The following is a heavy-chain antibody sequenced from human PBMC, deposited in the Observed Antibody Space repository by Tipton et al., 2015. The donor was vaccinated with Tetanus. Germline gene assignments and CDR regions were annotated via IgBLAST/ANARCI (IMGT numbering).Heavy chain of an antibody. CDR3: ARKWDIVAVSAANYYGLDV. CDR1: GGTFSNYA. J-gene: IGHJ6*02. V-gene: IGHV1-69*01. D-gene: IGHD2-2*01. Sequence: QLVQSGPEVKKPGSSVKVSCKASGGTFSNYAISWVRQAPGQGLEWMGGIIPIFGTAKYAQKFQGRVTITADESTSTAYMELSSLRSEDTAVYYCARKWDIVAVSAANYYGLDVWGQGTTVPVSS. CDR2: IIPIFGTA.